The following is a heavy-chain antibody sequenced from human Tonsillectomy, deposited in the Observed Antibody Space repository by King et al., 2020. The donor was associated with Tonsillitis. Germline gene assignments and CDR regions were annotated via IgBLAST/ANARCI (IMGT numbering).Heavy chain of an antibody. D-gene: IGHD6-19*01. CDR2: ISSDGSKR. CDR1: GFIFRNYE. Sequence: VQLVESGGGVVQPGRSLRLSCAASGFIFRNYEMDWVRQAPGKGLDWVALISSDGSKRYYADSVQGRFTISRDNSRNTLSLQMCSLSAEDTAVYHCARDLSTVAASNGLDVWGQGTTVTVSS. V-gene: IGHV3-30*04. CDR3: ARDLSTVAASNGLDV. J-gene: IGHJ6*02.